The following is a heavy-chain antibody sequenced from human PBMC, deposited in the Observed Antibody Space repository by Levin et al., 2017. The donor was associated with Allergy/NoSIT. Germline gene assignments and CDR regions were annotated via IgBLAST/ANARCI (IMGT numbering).Heavy chain of an antibody. J-gene: IGHJ4*02. CDR3: ARDCSGGTCYLDY. D-gene: IGHD2-15*01. V-gene: IGHV3-33*01. CDR2: IWYDGSNQ. Sequence: LSLTCAASGFSFSSHGMHWVRQAPGKGLEWVAVIWYDGSNQYYTDSVKGRFSISRDNSKNALYLQLNSLRAEDTAVYYCARDCSGGTCYLDYWGQGTLVTVSS. CDR1: GFSFSSHG.